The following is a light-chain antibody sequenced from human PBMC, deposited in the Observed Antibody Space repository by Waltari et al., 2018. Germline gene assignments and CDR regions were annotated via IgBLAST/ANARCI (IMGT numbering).Light chain of an antibody. CDR2: DAS. J-gene: IGKJ1*01. CDR3: QHYVRLPVT. Sequence: PGERATLSCRASPSVGRSLAWYQQKPGQAPRLLIYDASTRATGIPDRFSGSGSGTDFSLSISRLVPDDLAVYYCQHYVRLPVTFGQGTKVEIK. CDR1: PSVGRS. V-gene: IGKV3-20*01.